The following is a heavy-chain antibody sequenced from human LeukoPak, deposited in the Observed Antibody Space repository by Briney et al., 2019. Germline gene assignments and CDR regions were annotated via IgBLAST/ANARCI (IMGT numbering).Heavy chain of an antibody. V-gene: IGHV5-51*01. CDR3: ARHSCGGDCYSDVIDY. D-gene: IGHD2-21*02. CDR2: IYPGDSDT. Sequence: GESLKISRKGSGYSFTSYWIGWVRQMPGKGLEWMGIIYPGDSDTRYSPSFQGQVTISADKSISTAYLQWSSLKASDTAMYYCARHSCGGDCYSDVIDYWGQGTLVTVSS. J-gene: IGHJ4*02. CDR1: GYSFTSYW.